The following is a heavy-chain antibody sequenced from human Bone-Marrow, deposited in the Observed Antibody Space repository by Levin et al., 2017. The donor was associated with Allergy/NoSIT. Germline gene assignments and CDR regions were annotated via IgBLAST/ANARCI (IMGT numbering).Heavy chain of an antibody. J-gene: IGHJ4*02. Sequence: SQTLSLTCTVSCDSISDYYWSWLRQPPGKGLEWIGYIYHSGSTNYNPSLKGRVTMSVDTSKNQISLKLGSVTDADTALYYCTRDLGIAVGNFDSWGQGTRVTVSS. D-gene: IGHD6-19*01. V-gene: IGHV4-59*01. CDR3: TRDLGIAVGNFDS. CDR1: CDSISDYY. CDR2: IYHSGST.